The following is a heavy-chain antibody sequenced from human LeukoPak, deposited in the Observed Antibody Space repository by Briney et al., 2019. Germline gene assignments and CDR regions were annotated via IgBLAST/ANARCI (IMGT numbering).Heavy chain of an antibody. Sequence: SETLSLTCTVSGGSISSYYWSWIRQPPGKGLEWIGYIYYSGSTNYNPSLKSRVTISVDTSKNQFSLKLSSVTAADTAVYYCATASQIDPSIDYWGQGTLVTVSS. CDR3: ATASQIDPSIDY. D-gene: IGHD2-2*01. V-gene: IGHV4-59*12. J-gene: IGHJ4*02. CDR2: IYYSGST. CDR1: GGSISSYY.